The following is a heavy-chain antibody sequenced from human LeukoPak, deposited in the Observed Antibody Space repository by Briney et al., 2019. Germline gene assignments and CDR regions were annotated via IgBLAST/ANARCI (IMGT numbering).Heavy chain of an antibody. D-gene: IGHD5-18*01. CDR3: ARVRVDTAMVYNYYYYGMDV. Sequence: PGGSLRLSCAASGLTVSSNYMSWVRQAPGKGLEWVSVIYSGGSTYYADSVKGRFTISRDNSKNTLYLQMNSLRAGDTAVYYCARVRVDTAMVYNYYYYGMDVWGQGTTVTVSS. J-gene: IGHJ6*02. CDR1: GLTVSSNY. V-gene: IGHV3-53*01. CDR2: IYSGGST.